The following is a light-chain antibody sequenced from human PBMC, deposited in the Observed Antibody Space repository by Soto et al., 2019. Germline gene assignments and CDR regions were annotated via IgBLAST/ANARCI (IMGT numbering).Light chain of an antibody. V-gene: IGLV2-14*01. CDR2: EVS. CDR1: SSDVGGYNH. Sequence: QSALTQPASVSGSPGQSITISCTGTSSDVGGYNHVSWYQQHPGKAPKLMIYEVSNRPSGVSNRFSGSKSGNTASLTISGLQAEDEAYYYCASYTSSSTLVFGTGTKLTVL. J-gene: IGLJ1*01. CDR3: ASYTSSSTLV.